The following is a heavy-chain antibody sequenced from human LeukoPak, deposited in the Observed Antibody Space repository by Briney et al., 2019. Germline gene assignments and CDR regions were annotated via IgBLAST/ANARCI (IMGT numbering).Heavy chain of an antibody. CDR3: ARDSLYYDILTGYYP. CDR1: GGSISSYY. CDR2: IHYSGST. V-gene: IGHV4-59*12. D-gene: IGHD3-9*01. Sequence: SETLSLTCTVSGGSISSYYWSWIRQPPGKGLEWIGYIHYSGSTDYNPSLKSRVTMSVDTSKNQFSLKLSSVTAADTAVYYCARDSLYYDILTGYYPWGQGTLVTVSS. J-gene: IGHJ5*02.